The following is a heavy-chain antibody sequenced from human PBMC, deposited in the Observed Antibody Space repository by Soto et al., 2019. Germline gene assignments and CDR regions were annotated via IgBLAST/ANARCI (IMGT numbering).Heavy chain of an antibody. CDR1: GYTFTSYA. CDR3: ARGVFYYGSGSYNYYYYMDV. J-gene: IGHJ6*03. D-gene: IGHD3-10*01. Sequence: QVQLVQSGAEVKKPGASVKVSCKASGYTFTSYAMHWVRQAPGQRIEWMAWINAGNGYTKYSQKFQGRVTITRDTSASTAYMELSSLRSEDTAVYYCARGVFYYGSGSYNYYYYMDVWGKGTTVTVSS. V-gene: IGHV1-3*01. CDR2: INAGNGYT.